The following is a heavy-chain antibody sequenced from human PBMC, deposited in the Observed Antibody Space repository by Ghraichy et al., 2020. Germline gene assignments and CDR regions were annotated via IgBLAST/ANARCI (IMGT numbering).Heavy chain of an antibody. CDR3: ARNGRDGYNYPLYYYGMDV. J-gene: IGHJ6*02. V-gene: IGHV1-69*13. CDR2: IIPIFGTA. D-gene: IGHD5-24*01. CDR1: GGTFSSYA. Sequence: SVKVSCKASGGTFSSYAISWVRQAPGQGLEWMGGIIPIFGTANYAQKFQGRVTITADESTSTAYMELSSLRSEDTAVYYCARNGRDGYNYPLYYYGMDVWGQGTTVTVSS.